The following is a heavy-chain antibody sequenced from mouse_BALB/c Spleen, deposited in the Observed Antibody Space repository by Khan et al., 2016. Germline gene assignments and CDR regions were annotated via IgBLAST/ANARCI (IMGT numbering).Heavy chain of an antibody. V-gene: IGHV10-1*02. J-gene: IGHJ4*01. CDR1: GFTFNTYA. D-gene: IGHD1-1*01. CDR3: VRRDDYGSSYYAMDY. CDR2: IRSKSNNYAT. Sequence: EVQLVESGGGLVQPKGSLKLSCAASGFTFNTYAMNWVRQAPGKGLEWVARIRSKSNNYATYYADSVKDRFTISRDDSQSMLYLQMNNLKTEDTAMYYCVRRDDYGSSYYAMDYWGQGTSVTVSS.